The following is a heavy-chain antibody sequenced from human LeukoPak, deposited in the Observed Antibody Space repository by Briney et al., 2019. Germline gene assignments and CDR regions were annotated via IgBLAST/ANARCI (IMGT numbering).Heavy chain of an antibody. V-gene: IGHV3-7*01. CDR1: GFTFSNYW. D-gene: IGHD5-18*01. CDR3: ATSRDAPMET. CDR2: IKEDGSAE. J-gene: IGHJ4*02. Sequence: GGSLRLSCAASGFTSGFTFSNYWMSWVRQAPGKGLEWVANIKEDGSAEFYVDSVKGRFTIPRDNAKNSLYLQMNSLRAEDTAVYYCATSRDAPMETGGQGTLVTVSS.